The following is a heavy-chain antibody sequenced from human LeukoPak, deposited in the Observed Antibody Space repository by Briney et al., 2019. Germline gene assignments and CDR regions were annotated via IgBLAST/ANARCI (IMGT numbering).Heavy chain of an antibody. J-gene: IGHJ4*02. Sequence: ASVKVSCKASGYTFIGYYLHWVRQAPGQGLEWMGWINPNSGGTKYAQKFQGRVTMTRDTSISTAYMELTTLTSDDTAVYYCARRGSSSSSEFDYWGQGTLVTVSS. D-gene: IGHD6-13*01. CDR2: INPNSGGT. CDR3: ARRGSSSSSEFDY. CDR1: GYTFIGYY. V-gene: IGHV1-2*02.